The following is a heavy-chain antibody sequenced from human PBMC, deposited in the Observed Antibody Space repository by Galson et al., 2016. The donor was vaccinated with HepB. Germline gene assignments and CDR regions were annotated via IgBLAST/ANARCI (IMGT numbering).Heavy chain of an antibody. CDR2: ISAYNGYT. CDR1: GYTLTSYV. D-gene: IGHD3-3*01. V-gene: IGHV1-18*01. J-gene: IGHJ4*02. CDR3: ASWAGQTSDFWSGPFDY. Sequence: SVKVSCKASGYTLTSYVITWVRQAPGQGLEWKGWMGWISAYNGYTNYVQKLQGRVTMTTDTSASIAYMELSSLRSEDTAVYFCASWAGQTSDFWSGPFDYWGQGTLVTVSS.